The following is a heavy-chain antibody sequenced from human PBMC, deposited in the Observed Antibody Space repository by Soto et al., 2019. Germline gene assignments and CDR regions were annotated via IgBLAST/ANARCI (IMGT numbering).Heavy chain of an antibody. V-gene: IGHV4-39*01. J-gene: IGHJ6*02. Sequence: SETLSLTCTVSGGSISSSSYYWGWIRQPPGKGLEWIGSIYYSGSTYYNPSLKSRVTISVDTSKNQFSLKLSSVTAADTAVYYCARHVCTNGVCYKYYYYGMDVWGQGTTVTVSS. D-gene: IGHD2-8*01. CDR3: ARHVCTNGVCYKYYYYGMDV. CDR1: GGSISSSSYY. CDR2: IYYSGST.